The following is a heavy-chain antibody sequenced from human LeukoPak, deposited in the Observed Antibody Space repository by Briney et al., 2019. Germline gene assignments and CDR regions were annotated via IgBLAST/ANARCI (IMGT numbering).Heavy chain of an antibody. D-gene: IGHD1-26*01. CDR1: GFTFSSYA. CDR2: ISYDGSNK. CDR3: ARDRFYHSGSFLDY. J-gene: IGHJ4*02. V-gene: IGHV3-30-3*01. Sequence: GGSLRLSCAASGFTFSSYAMHWVRQAPGKGLEWVAVISYDGSNKYYADSVKGRFTISRDNSKNTLYLQMNSLRAEDTAVYYCARDRFYHSGSFLDYWGQGTLVTVSS.